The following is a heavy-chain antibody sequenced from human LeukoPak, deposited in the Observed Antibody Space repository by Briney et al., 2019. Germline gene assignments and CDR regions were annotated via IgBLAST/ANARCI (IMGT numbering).Heavy chain of an antibody. V-gene: IGHV4-59*08. D-gene: IGHD3-22*01. CDR2: IYYSGST. Sequence: SETLSLTCTASGGSISSYYWSWIRQPPGKGLEWIGYIYYSGSTACNASFKRGVTTSADTSTNQLSLKLISVTTADKAVYYCARHLYFEDSSDYYSYSFDYWGQGTLVTVSS. J-gene: IGHJ4*02. CDR1: GGSISSYY. CDR3: ARHLYFEDSSDYYSYSFDY.